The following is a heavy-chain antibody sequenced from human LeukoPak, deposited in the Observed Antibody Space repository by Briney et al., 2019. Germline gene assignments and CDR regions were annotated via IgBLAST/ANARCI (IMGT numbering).Heavy chain of an antibody. Sequence: PGGSLRLSCAASGFTFSSYWMSWVRQAPGKGLEWVANIKQDGSEKYYVDSVKGRFTISRDNAKNSLYLQMNSLRAEDTAVYYCAIKGLTDGYCSSTSCYRNDAFDIWGQGTMVTVSS. V-gene: IGHV3-7*01. CDR2: IKQDGSEK. CDR1: GFTFSSYW. J-gene: IGHJ3*02. CDR3: AIKGLTDGYCSSTSCYRNDAFDI. D-gene: IGHD2-2*02.